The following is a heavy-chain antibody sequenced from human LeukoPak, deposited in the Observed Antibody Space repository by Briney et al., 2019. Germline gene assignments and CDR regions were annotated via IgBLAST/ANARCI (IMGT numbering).Heavy chain of an antibody. D-gene: IGHD3-22*01. J-gene: IGHJ4*02. Sequence: ASVKVSCKASGYTFTSYYIQWVRQAPGLGLEWMGIINPSGGSTSYAQKFQGEVTMTRDTSTSTVYMELSSLRSEDTAVYYCASDSSGYYYYFDYWGQGTLVTVSS. CDR1: GYTFTSYY. CDR2: INPSGGST. V-gene: IGHV1-46*01. CDR3: ASDSSGYYYYFDY.